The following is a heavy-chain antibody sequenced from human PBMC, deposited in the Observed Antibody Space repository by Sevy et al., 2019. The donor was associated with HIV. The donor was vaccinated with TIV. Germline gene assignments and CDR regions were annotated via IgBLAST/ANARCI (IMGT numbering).Heavy chain of an antibody. CDR1: GYTFTSYD. D-gene: IGHD4-17*01. CDR3: ARVSAYGGNTRKGAFDF. J-gene: IGHJ3*01. CDR2: MNPNSGNT. V-gene: IGHV1-8*03. Sequence: ASVKVSCKASGYTFTSYDINWVRQATGQGLEWMGWMNPNSGNTGYAQKFQGRVTITRNTSISTAYMELSSLRSGDTAGYYCARVSAYGGNTRKGAFDFWGQGTMVTVSS.